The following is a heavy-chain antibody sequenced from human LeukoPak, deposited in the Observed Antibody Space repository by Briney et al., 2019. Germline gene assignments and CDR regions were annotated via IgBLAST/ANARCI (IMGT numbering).Heavy chain of an antibody. CDR2: IKQDGSEK. CDR1: GFTFSTYS. D-gene: IGHD2-21*02. CDR3: ARVSTAILVHAFDI. J-gene: IGHJ3*02. V-gene: IGHV3-7*03. Sequence: GGSLRLSCAASGFTFSTYSMKWVRQAPGKGLEWVANIKQDGSEKYYVDSVKGRFTISRDNAKNSLYLQMNSLRAEDTAVYYCARVSTAILVHAFDIWGQGTMVTVSS.